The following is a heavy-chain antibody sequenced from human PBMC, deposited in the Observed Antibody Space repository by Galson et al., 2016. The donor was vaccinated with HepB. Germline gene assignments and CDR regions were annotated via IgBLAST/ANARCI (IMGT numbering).Heavy chain of an antibody. D-gene: IGHD6-13*01. V-gene: IGHV3-7*01. J-gene: IGHJ4*02. CDR2: VNQDGGEK. CDR1: GFTFSDYY. Sequence: SLRLSCAASGFTFSDYYMNWIRQAPGTGLEWVANVNQDGGEKYYVDSVRGRFTISRDDSMNTVFLQMDSLSAEDTAVYYCARAGVSNWPDFDFWGQGALVTVSS. CDR3: ARAGVSNWPDFDF.